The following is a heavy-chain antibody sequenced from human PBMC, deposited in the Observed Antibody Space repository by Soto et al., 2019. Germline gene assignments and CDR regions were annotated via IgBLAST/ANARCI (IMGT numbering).Heavy chain of an antibody. V-gene: IGHV4-59*01. Sequence: SETLSLTCTVSGGSLDDFYWSWIRQPPGKAPEWIAYISDSGSTNYNPSLRSRVTISVDTSNNQFSLKLTSVTAADTAVYYCARDGYNSYYFDCWGQGTLVIVSS. CDR2: ISDSGST. CDR3: ARDGYNSYYFDC. D-gene: IGHD5-12*01. CDR1: GGSLDDFY. J-gene: IGHJ4*02.